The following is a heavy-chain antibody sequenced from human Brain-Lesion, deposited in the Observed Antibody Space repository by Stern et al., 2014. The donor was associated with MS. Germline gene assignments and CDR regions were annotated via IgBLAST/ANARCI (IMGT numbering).Heavy chain of an antibody. V-gene: IGHV4-39*01. J-gene: IGHJ4*02. CDR3: VRPDIMGTIWN. Sequence: VQLVESGPGLVKPSETLSLTCTVSGGSITSSSYYWGWIRQPPGRGLEYIGTVYYTGSTFYDPSLKSRVTLSVDTSKNPVAPNRTSVTAADTAVYYCVRPDIMGTIWNWGQGTLVTVSS. CDR2: VYYTGST. CDR1: GGSITSSSYY. D-gene: IGHD1-26*01.